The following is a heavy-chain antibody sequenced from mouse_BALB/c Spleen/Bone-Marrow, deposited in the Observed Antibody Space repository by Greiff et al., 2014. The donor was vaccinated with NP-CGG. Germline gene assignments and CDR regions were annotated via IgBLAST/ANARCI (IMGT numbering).Heavy chain of an antibody. V-gene: IGHV3-1*02. CDR2: IHYSGST. CDR1: GYSITSGYS. J-gene: IGHJ1*01. CDR3: ARRGLDYYGSSYWYFDV. Sequence: EVKLMESGPDLVKPSQSLSLTCTVTGYSITSGYSWHWIRQFPGNKLEWMGYIHYSGSTNYNPSLKSRISITRDTSENQFFLQLNSVTTEDTATYYCARRGLDYYGSSYWYFDVWGAGTTVTVSS. D-gene: IGHD1-1*01.